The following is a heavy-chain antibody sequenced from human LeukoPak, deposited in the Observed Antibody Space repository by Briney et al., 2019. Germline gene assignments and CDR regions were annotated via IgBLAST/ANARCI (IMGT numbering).Heavy chain of an antibody. CDR3: ASLMVVAGRPYLDS. V-gene: IGHV4-39*01. D-gene: IGHD6-19*01. Sequence: SETLSPTCTVSGGSISSDSYYWGWIRQSPGKGLEWIGSVYYTGDTYYNPSLKGRVTISVDTSRNQFSLRLTSMTAAYSSVYYCASLMVVAGRPYLDSWGQGSLVTVSS. CDR2: VYYTGDT. CDR1: GGSISSDSYY. J-gene: IGHJ4*02.